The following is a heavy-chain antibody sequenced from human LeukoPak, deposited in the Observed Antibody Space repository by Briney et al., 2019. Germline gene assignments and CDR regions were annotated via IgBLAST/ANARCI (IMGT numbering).Heavy chain of an antibody. CDR3: ARGKLLRQPYYYGMDV. D-gene: IGHD3-10*01. Sequence: ASVKVSCKASGYTFTGYYMHWVRQAPGQGLEWMGIINPSGGSTSYAQKFQGRVTMTRDTSTSTVYMELSSLRSEDTAVYHCARGKLLRQPYYYGMDVWGQGTTVTVSS. CDR2: INPSGGST. V-gene: IGHV1-46*01. CDR1: GYTFTGYY. J-gene: IGHJ6*02.